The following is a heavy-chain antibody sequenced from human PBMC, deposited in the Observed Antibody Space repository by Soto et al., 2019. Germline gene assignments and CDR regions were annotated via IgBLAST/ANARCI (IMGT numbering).Heavy chain of an antibody. V-gene: IGHV3-30-3*01. J-gene: IGHJ3*02. D-gene: IGHD3-22*01. Sequence: QVQLVESGGGVVQPGRSLRLACAASGFTFSSYAMHWVRQAPGKGLEWVAVISYDGSNKYYADSVKGRFTISRDNSKNTLYLQMNSLRAEDTAVYYCARVRERWLLDDAFDIWGQGTMVTVSS. CDR3: ARVRERWLLDDAFDI. CDR2: ISYDGSNK. CDR1: GFTFSSYA.